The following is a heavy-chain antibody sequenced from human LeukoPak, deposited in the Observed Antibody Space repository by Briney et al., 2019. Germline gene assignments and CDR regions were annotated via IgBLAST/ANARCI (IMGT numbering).Heavy chain of an antibody. V-gene: IGHV4-38-2*02. Sequence: PSETLSLTCHVSGYSISSAYYWGWIRQPPGKELEWIGSIHYSGSTSYNPSLKSRVTISGDTSKNQFSLKLSSVTAADTAVYYCARVRFGEFPLYYYYYMDVWGKGTTVTVSS. CDR3: ARVRFGEFPLYYYYYMDV. J-gene: IGHJ6*03. D-gene: IGHD3-10*01. CDR1: GYSISSAYY. CDR2: IHYSGST.